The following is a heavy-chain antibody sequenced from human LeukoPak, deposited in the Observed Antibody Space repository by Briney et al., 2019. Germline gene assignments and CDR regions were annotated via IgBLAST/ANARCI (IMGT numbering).Heavy chain of an antibody. D-gene: IGHD2-15*01. CDR3: AREMGPVVAAPRRNWFDP. J-gene: IGHJ5*02. V-gene: IGHV4-34*01. CDR2: INHSGST. CDR1: GGSFSGYY. Sequence: SETLSLTCAVYGGSFSGYYWSWIRQPPGKGLEWIGEINHSGSTNYNPSLKSRVTISVDTSKNQFSLKPSSVTAADTAVYYCAREMGPVVAAPRRNWFDPRGQGTLVTVSS.